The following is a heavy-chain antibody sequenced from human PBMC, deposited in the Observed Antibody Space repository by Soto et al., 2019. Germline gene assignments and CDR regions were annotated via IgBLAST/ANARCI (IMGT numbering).Heavy chain of an antibody. CDR3: ARVLYGIAAAAIDY. J-gene: IGHJ4*02. V-gene: IGHV1-8*01. CDR1: GYTFTSYD. CDR2: MNPNSGNT. Sequence: ASVKVSCKASGYTFTSYDINWVRQATGQGLEWMGWMNPNSGNTGYAQKFQGRGIMTRNSAISIAYMELSSLRSEDTAVYYCARVLYGIAAAAIDYWGQGTLVTVSS. D-gene: IGHD6-13*01.